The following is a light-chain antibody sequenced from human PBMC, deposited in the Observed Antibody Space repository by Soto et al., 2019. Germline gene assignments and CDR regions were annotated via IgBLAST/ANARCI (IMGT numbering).Light chain of an antibody. CDR2: DAS. Sequence: DIQMTQSPSTLSASVGDRVTITCRASQSISSWLAWYQRKPGKAPKLLIYDASSLESGVPSRFSGSGSGTEFTLTISSLQPDDFATYYCQQYNSYSPRTFGQGTKVEIK. J-gene: IGKJ1*01. CDR3: QQYNSYSPRT. CDR1: QSISSW. V-gene: IGKV1-5*01.